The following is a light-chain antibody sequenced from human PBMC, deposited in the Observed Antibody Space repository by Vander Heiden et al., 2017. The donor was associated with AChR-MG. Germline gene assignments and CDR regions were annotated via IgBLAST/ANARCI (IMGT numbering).Light chain of an antibody. CDR3: NSRDSSGNHVV. Sequence: SSELPQDPAVSVALGQTVRITGQGDSLRSDYASWYQQKPGQAPVLVIYGKNNRPAGIPDRFSGSSSGNTASLTITGAQAEDEADYYCNSRDSSGNHVVFGGGTKLTVL. J-gene: IGLJ2*01. CDR2: GKN. V-gene: IGLV3-19*01. CDR1: SLRSDY.